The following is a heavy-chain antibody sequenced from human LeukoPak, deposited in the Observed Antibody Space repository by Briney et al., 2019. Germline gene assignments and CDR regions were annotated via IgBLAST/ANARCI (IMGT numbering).Heavy chain of an antibody. D-gene: IGHD6-13*01. CDR3: VRIAERQLAYYFDY. J-gene: IGHJ4*02. V-gene: IGHV1-18*01. CDR1: GFTFTNYG. Sequence: GASVKVSCKASGFTFTNYGFTWVRQAPGQGLEWMGWISAYNGDTNYAQWLQGRVTMTTDTSTGTAYMELRSLRSDDTAMYYCVRIAERQLAYYFDYWGQGTLVTVSS. CDR2: ISAYNGDT.